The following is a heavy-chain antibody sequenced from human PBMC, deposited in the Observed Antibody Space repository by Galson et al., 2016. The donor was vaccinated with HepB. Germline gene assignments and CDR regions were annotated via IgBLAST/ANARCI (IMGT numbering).Heavy chain of an antibody. CDR3: ARSVEGHFDY. D-gene: IGHD1-1*01. CDR2: ITKSRSTI. V-gene: IGHV3-48*01. J-gene: IGHJ4*02. Sequence: SLRLSCAASGFTFSSYSINWVSQAPGKGLEWVSYITKSRSTINYADSVKGRFTISRDNVNNLAFLQMNSLRVEDTAVYYCARSVEGHFDYWGRGTLVTVSS. CDR1: GFTFSSYS.